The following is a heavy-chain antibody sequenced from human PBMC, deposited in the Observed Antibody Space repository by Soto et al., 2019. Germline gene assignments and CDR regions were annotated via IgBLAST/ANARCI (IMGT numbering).Heavy chain of an antibody. CDR1: GFTFSSYT. Sequence: GGSLRLSCAASGFTFSSYTMHWVRQAPGKGLEWVAVISYDGSNKYYADSVKGRFTISRDNSKNTLYLQMNSLRAEDTAVYYCARDPGATWSFDIWGQGTMVTVSS. J-gene: IGHJ3*02. V-gene: IGHV3-30*14. CDR2: ISYDGSNK. CDR3: ARDPGATWSFDI. D-gene: IGHD5-12*01.